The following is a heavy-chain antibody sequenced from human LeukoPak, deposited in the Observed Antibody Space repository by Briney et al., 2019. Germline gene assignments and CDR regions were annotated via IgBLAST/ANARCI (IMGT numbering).Heavy chain of an antibody. CDR3: ARETNTSDSSGYIRTDVRRDDY. J-gene: IGHJ4*02. Sequence: PRGSLRLSCAASGFTFSSYSMNWVRQAPGKGLEWVSSISSSGSYIYYADSVKDRFTISRDNAHNSLYLQMNSLRAEDTAVYYCARETNTSDSSGYIRTDVRRDDYWGLGTLVTVSS. CDR2: ISSSGSYI. CDR1: GFTFSSYS. D-gene: IGHD3-22*01. V-gene: IGHV3-21*01.